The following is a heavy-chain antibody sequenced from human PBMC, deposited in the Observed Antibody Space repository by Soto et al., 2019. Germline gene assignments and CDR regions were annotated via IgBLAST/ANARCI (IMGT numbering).Heavy chain of an antibody. CDR1: GGSISSYY. V-gene: IGHV4-59*01. CDR3: ARVVLWFGELDYYYMDV. Sequence: SETLSLTCTVSGGSISSYYWSWIRQPPGKGLEWIGYIYYSGSTNYNPSLKSRVTISVDTSKNQFSLKLSSVTAADTAVYYCARVVLWFGELDYYYMDVWGKGTTVTVSS. CDR2: IYYSGST. J-gene: IGHJ6*03. D-gene: IGHD3-10*01.